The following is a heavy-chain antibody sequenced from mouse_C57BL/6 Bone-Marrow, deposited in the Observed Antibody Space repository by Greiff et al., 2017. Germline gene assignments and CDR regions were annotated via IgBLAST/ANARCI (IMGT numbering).Heavy chain of an antibody. Sequence: EVMLVESGAELVRPGASVKLSCTASGFNFTDDYMHWVKQRPEQGLEWIGWIDPENGATEYASKFPGKATLTADTSSNTAYLQLSSLTSEDTAVDYGSTHYYGSQDYWGQGTTLTVSS. CDR3: STHYYGSQDY. J-gene: IGHJ2*01. CDR1: GFNFTDDY. CDR2: IDPENGAT. D-gene: IGHD1-1*01. V-gene: IGHV14-4*01.